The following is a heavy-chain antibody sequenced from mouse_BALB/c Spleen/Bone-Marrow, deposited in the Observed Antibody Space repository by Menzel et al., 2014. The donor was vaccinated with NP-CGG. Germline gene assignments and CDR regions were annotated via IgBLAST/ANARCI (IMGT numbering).Heavy chain of an antibody. J-gene: IGHJ2*01. V-gene: IGHV1S137*01. CDR2: ISTYYGDA. CDR1: GYTFTDYA. CDR3: ARSGGYDYFDY. D-gene: IGHD2-2*01. Sequence: VQLQRSGAELVRPGVSVKISCKGSGYTFTDYAMHWVKQSHAKSLEWIGVISTYYGDASYNQKFKGKATMTVDKSSSTAYIELARLTSEDSAIYYCARSGGYDYFDYWGQGTTLTVSS.